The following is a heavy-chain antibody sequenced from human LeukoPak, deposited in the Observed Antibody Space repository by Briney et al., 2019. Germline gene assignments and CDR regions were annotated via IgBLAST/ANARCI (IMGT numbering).Heavy chain of an antibody. Sequence: SETLSLTCAVSEMSFSAYYWNWIRQSPGKGLEWIGEINYGGSTKYTPSLEGRGTILIDTSKNQFSLKLTSVTAADTAVYYCARGFPPGSGSRGSHAFDVWGQGTMVNVSS. CDR3: ARGFPPGSGSRGSHAFDV. CDR1: EMSFSAYY. V-gene: IGHV4-34*01. J-gene: IGHJ3*01. CDR2: INYGGST. D-gene: IGHD6-19*01.